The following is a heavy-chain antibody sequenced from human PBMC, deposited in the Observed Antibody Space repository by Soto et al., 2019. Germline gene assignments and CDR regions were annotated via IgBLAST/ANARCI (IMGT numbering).Heavy chain of an antibody. D-gene: IGHD2-15*01. J-gene: IGHJ2*01. Sequence: KGLEWVSYISSSGSTIYYADSLKGRFTISRDNAKNSLYLQMNSLRAEDTAVDYCAIFFFKEEDGIRDTVPVSAFLLNRSSDL. V-gene: IGHV3-11*01. CDR2: ISSSGSTI. CDR3: AIFFFKEEDGIRDTVPVSAFLLNRSSDL.